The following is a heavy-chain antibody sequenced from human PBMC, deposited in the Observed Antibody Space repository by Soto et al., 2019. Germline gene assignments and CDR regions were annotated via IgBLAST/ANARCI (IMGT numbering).Heavy chain of an antibody. CDR1: GSNFSNYN. D-gene: IGHD6-19*01. CDR3: ARDSENSFEYTSGWFRYYYGMDV. J-gene: IGHJ6*02. CDR2: VSGTTYYR. V-gene: IGHV3-21*01. Sequence: VGSLRLSCAASGSNFSNYNMNWVRQAPGKGLEWVASVSGTTYYRYYADSMKGRLTISRDNAKNSLFLQMNSLRAEDTAVYYCARDSENSFEYTSGWFRYYYGMDVWGQGTTVTVSS.